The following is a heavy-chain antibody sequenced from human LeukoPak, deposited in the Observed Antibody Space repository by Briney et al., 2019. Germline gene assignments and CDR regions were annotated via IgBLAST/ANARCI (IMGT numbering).Heavy chain of an antibody. Sequence: GRSLRLSCAASGFTFDDYAMHWVRQAPGKGLEWVSGISWNSGSIGYADSVKGRFTISRDNAKNSLYLQMNSLRAEDTALYYCAKVTTYYYGSESYFDYWGQATLVTVSS. CDR1: GFTFDDYA. CDR2: ISWNSGSI. V-gene: IGHV3-9*01. CDR3: AKVTTYYYGSESYFDY. J-gene: IGHJ4*02. D-gene: IGHD3-10*01.